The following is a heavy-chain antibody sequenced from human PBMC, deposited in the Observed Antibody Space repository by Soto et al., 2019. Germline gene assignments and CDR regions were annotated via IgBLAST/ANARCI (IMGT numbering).Heavy chain of an antibody. J-gene: IGHJ4*02. V-gene: IGHV3-33*01. CDR1: GFTFSSYG. CDR2: IWYDGSNK. D-gene: IGHD5-18*01. Sequence: QVQLVESGGGVVQPGRSLRLSCAASGFTFSSYGMHWVRQAPGKGLEWVAVIWYDGSNKYYADSVKGRFTISRDNSKNTLYLQMNSLRAEDTAVYYCARDWGVDTAGFDYWGQGTLVTVSS. CDR3: ARDWGVDTAGFDY.